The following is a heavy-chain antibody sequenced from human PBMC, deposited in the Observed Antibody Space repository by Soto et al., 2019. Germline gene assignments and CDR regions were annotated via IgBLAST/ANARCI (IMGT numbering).Heavy chain of an antibody. CDR2: IYYSGGT. CDR1: VGSISSSGYY. D-gene: IGHD2-2*01. CDR3: ARNGDVSFSYCYRMAF. Sequence: SETLSLTCTVSVGSISSSGYYWGWIRQPPGKGLEGIGSIYYSGGTYYNPSLESQVTISVDSSKNQFSLKLSSVTAADTAVYYCARNGDVSFSYCYRMAFWGQGTTVTFSS. V-gene: IGHV4-39*01. J-gene: IGHJ6*02.